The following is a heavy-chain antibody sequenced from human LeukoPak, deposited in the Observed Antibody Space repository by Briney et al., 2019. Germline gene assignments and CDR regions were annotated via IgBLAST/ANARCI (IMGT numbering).Heavy chain of an antibody. CDR3: ARVFGYYDFWSGYNYYFDY. CDR2: IYYSGST. D-gene: IGHD3-3*01. V-gene: IGHV4-39*07. J-gene: IGHJ4*02. CDR1: GGSISSYY. Sequence: SETLSLTCTVSGGSISSYYWGWIRQPPGKGLEWIGSIYYSGSTYYNPSLKSRVTISVDTSKNQFSLKLSSVTAADTAVYYCARVFGYYDFWSGYNYYFDYWGQGTLVTVSS.